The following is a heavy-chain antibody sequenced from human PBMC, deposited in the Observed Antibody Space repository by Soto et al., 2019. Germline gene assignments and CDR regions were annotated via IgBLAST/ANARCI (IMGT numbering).Heavy chain of an antibody. D-gene: IGHD3-3*01. CDR2: IHYSGST. CDR3: GGDPHTGVVGE. V-gene: IGHV4-59*02. CDR1: GVSVTTYY. Sequence: QVQLQESGPGLVKASETLSLTCTVSGVSVTTYYWNWIRQSPGKGLEWIGYIHYSGSTNYNPSLQSRVTISLDTSKNQFSLKLTSVSAADTAVFFCGGDPHTGVVGEWGQGTMDTVSS. J-gene: IGHJ3*01.